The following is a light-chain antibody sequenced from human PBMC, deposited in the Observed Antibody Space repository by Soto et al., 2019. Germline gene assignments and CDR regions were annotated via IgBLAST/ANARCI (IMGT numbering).Light chain of an antibody. CDR2: DGS. Sequence: IQMTQSPSTLSANVGDRVTITCLASQNIDNLLAWYQQKPGQAPKVVIFDGSRLETGVPSRFSGSGSGTDFTLTISSLQPEDFATYYCQQSYSTPPLTFGGGTKVDIK. J-gene: IGKJ4*01. CDR1: QNIDNL. V-gene: IGKV1-39*01. CDR3: QQSYSTPPLT.